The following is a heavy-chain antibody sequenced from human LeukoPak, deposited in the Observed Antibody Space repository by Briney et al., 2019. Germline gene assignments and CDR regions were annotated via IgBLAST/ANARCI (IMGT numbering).Heavy chain of an antibody. J-gene: IGHJ3*02. V-gene: IGHV4-39*01. Sequence: SETLSLTCTVSSGSINSGSYYWGWIRQPPGKGLEWIVSIYYSATTFYNPSLKSRVTISGDTSKNQFSLNLSSVTAADTAVYYCARHRTAMVADAFDIWGQGTKVTVSS. CDR2: IYYSATT. CDR3: ARHRTAMVADAFDI. D-gene: IGHD5-18*01. CDR1: SGSINSGSYY.